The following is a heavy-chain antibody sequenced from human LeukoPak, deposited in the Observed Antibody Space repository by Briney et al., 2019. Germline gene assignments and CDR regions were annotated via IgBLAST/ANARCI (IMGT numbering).Heavy chain of an antibody. V-gene: IGHV1-69*13. CDR1: GGTFSSYA. CDR2: IIPIFGTA. Sequence: GASVKVSRKASGGTFSSYAISWVRQAPGQGLEWMGGIIPIFGTANYAQKFQGRVTITADESTSTAYMELSSLRSEDTAVYYCARARTKGSTVTPLGYWGQGTLVTVSS. CDR3: ARARTKGSTVTPLGY. J-gene: IGHJ4*02. D-gene: IGHD4-17*01.